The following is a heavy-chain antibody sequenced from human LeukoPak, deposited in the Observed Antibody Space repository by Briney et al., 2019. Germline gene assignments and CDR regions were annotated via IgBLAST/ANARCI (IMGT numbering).Heavy chain of an antibody. CDR1: GYSFTSYW. CDR2: IYPGDSDT. J-gene: IGHJ4*02. D-gene: IGHD3-22*01. V-gene: IGHV5-51*01. CDR3: ARRRYYDSSGSSRPSYYFDY. Sequence: GESLKISCKGSGYSFTSYWIGWVRQMPGKGLEWMGIIYPGDSDTRYSPSFQGQVTISADKSISTAYLQWSSLKASDTAMYYCARRRYYDSSGSSRPSYYFDYWGQGTLVTVSS.